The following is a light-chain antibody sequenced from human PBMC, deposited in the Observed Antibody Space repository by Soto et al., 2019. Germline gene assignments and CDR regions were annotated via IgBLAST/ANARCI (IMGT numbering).Light chain of an antibody. CDR2: DAS. J-gene: IGKJ4*01. V-gene: IGKV3-11*01. CDR3: PQRSNWPYT. CDR1: PSVSSY. Sequence: EIVLTQSPATLSLSPGERAALSCRASPSVSSYLAWYQQKPGQAPRLLIYDASKRATGIPARFSGSGSWTDFTLTISSLAPEDFAVYFCPQRSNWPYTFGGGTKVEI.